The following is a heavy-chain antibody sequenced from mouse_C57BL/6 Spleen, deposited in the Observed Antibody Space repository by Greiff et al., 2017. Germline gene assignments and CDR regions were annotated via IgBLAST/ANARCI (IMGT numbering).Heavy chain of an antibody. J-gene: IGHJ3*01. Sequence: QVQLQQPGAELVRPGSSVKLSCKASGYTFTSYWMDWVKQRPGQGLEWIGNIYPSDSETHYNQKFKDKATLTVDKSSSTAYMQLSSLTSEDSAVXYCARLARYRGFAYWGQGTLVTVSA. V-gene: IGHV1-61*01. D-gene: IGHD2-14*01. CDR3: ARLARYRGFAY. CDR1: GYTFTSYW. CDR2: IYPSDSET.